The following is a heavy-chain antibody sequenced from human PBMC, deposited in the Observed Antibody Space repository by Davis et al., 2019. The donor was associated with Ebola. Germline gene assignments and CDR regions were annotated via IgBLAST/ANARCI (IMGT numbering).Heavy chain of an antibody. J-gene: IGHJ4*02. CDR1: GFTFSSYS. D-gene: IGHD6-13*01. CDR2: ISSSSSYI. CDR3: ARSTTGYSSSWTTDY. V-gene: IGHV3-21*01. Sequence: GESLKISCAASGFTFSSYSMNWVRQAPGKGLEWVSSISSSSSYIYYADSVKGRFTISRDNAKNSLYLQMNSLRAEDTAVYYCARSTTGYSSSWTTDYWGQGTLVTVSS.